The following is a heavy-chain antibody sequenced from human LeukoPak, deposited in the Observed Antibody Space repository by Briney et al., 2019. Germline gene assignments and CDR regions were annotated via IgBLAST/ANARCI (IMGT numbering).Heavy chain of an antibody. CDR2: MYTSGST. CDR1: GGSISSGSYY. D-gene: IGHD3-10*01. V-gene: IGHV4-61*02. CDR3: ARTVKLWFGESHCWFDP. J-gene: IGHJ5*02. Sequence: SQTLSLTCTVSGGSISSGSYYWSWIRQPAGQGLEYIGRMYTSGSTNYNPSLKSRVTISVDTSKNQFSLKLSSVTAADTAVYYCARTVKLWFGESHCWFDPWGQGTLVTVSS.